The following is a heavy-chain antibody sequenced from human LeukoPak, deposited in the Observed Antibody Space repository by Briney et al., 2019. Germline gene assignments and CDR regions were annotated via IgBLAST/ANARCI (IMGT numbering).Heavy chain of an antibody. CDR3: ARDRVGNFDY. J-gene: IGHJ4*02. Sequence: GGSLGLSCAASGFTFSSYSMNWVRQAPGKGLEWVSSISSSSSYIYYADSVKGRFTISRDNAKNSLYLQMNSLRAEDTAVYYCARDRVGNFDYWGQGTLVTVSS. CDR2: ISSSSSYI. D-gene: IGHD1-26*01. V-gene: IGHV3-21*01. CDR1: GFTFSSYS.